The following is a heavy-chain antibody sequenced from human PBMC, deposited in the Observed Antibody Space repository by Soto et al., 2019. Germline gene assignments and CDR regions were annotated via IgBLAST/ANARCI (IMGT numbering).Heavy chain of an antibody. CDR3: AIYSYSSGWSRGDWFDP. D-gene: IGHD6-19*01. CDR2: IYHSGST. V-gene: IGHV4-30-2*01. CDR1: GGSISSGGYT. Sequence: QLQLQESGSGLVKPSQTLSLSCSVSGGSISSGGYTWSWIRQPPGKGLEWIGYIYHSGSTYYNPSLKSRVTISVDRSKNQFSLKLSSVTAADTAVSYCAIYSYSSGWSRGDWFDPWGQGTLVTVSS. J-gene: IGHJ5*02.